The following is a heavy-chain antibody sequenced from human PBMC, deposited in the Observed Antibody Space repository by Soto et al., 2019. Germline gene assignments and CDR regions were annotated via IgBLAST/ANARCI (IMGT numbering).Heavy chain of an antibody. J-gene: IGHJ4*02. CDR3: AKEVIAARPYYFDH. D-gene: IGHD6-6*01. Sequence: SCAASGFPFSNYAVSWARQTPGKGLEWVATISASGAYTFYADSVKGRFTISRDNSQNTLFLHMRSLRAGDTATYYCAKEVIAARPYYFDHWGQGTLVTVSS. CDR2: ISASGAYT. CDR1: GFPFSNYA. V-gene: IGHV3-23*01.